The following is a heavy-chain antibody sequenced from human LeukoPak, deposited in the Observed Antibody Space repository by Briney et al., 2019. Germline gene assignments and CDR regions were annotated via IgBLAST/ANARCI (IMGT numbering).Heavy chain of an antibody. J-gene: IGHJ6*03. CDR3: ARHASIAAHYYYYYMDV. Sequence: GESLKISCKGSGYSFTSYWIGWVRQMPGKGLEWMGIIYPGDSDTRYSPSFQGQVTISADKSISTAYLQWSSLKAADTDMYYCARHASIAAHYYYYYMDVWGKGTTVTVSS. CDR1: GYSFTSYW. V-gene: IGHV5-51*01. CDR2: IYPGDSDT. D-gene: IGHD6-6*01.